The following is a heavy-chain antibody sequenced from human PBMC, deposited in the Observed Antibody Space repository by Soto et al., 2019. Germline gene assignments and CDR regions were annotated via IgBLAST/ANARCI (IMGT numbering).Heavy chain of an antibody. CDR2: ISYGGST. Sequence: QVQLQESGPGLVKPSQTLSLTCTVSGGSINSGGYCWGWIRQPPGKGLDWIGCISYGGSTSYNQTLKSRVTTPVDTAKNQFCLKLSSVTAGDTAVYYCSRGILVWGQGAMITVSS. V-gene: IGHV4-31*03. CDR1: GGSINSGGYC. D-gene: IGHD5-18*01. CDR3: SRGILV. J-gene: IGHJ4*02.